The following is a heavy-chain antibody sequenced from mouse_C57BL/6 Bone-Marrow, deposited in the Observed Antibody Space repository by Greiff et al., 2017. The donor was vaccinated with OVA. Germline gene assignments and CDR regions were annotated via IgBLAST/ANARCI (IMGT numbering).Heavy chain of an antibody. CDR3: TIRPLIYY. CDR2: IDPENGDT. J-gene: IGHJ2*01. CDR1: GFNIKDDY. V-gene: IGHV14-4*01. Sequence: VQLKESGAELVRPGASVKLSCTASGFNIKDDYMHWVKQRPEQGLEWIGWIDPENGDTEYASKFQGKATITADTSSNTAYLQLSSLTSEDTAVYYCTIRPLIYYWGQGTTLTVSS.